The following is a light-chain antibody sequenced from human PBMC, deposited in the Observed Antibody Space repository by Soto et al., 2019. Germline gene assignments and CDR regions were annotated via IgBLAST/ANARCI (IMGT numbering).Light chain of an antibody. CDR1: QSVSRDY. V-gene: IGKV3-20*01. CDR2: RAS. CDR3: RQYSDSPPVT. Sequence: EIVLTQSPGTLSLSPGERATLSCRASQSVSRDYLAWYQQKLGQAPRLLIYRASYRDTGIPDRFSGSGSGNEFTLTISRLEPEDFALYYCRQYSDSPPVTFGGGTKVEIK. J-gene: IGKJ4*01.